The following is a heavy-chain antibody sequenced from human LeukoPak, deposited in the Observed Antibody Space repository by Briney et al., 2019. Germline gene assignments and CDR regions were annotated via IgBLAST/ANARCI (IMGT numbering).Heavy chain of an antibody. CDR1: GGSISSYY. CDR2: IYYSGST. D-gene: IGHD6-13*01. CDR3: ASRSSSSTGTGTFDY. J-gene: IGHJ4*02. Sequence: NASETLSLTCTVSGGSISSYYWSWIRQPPGKGLEWIGYIYYSGSTNYNPSLKSRVTISVDTSKNQFSLKLSSVTAADTAVYYCASRSSSSTGTGTFDYWGQGTLVTVSS. V-gene: IGHV4-59*01.